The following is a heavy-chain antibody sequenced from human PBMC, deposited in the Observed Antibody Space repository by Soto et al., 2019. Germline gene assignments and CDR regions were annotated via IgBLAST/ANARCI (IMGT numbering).Heavy chain of an antibody. V-gene: IGHV1-3*01. CDR3: ARYVYDILTGSYNWFDP. J-gene: IGHJ5*02. D-gene: IGHD3-9*01. Sequence: SVKVSCKASGYTFTSYAMHWVRQAPGQRLERMGWINAGNGNTKYSQKFQGRVTITRDTSASTAYMELSSLRSEDTAVYYCARYVYDILTGSYNWFDPWGQGTLVTVSS. CDR1: GYTFTSYA. CDR2: INAGNGNT.